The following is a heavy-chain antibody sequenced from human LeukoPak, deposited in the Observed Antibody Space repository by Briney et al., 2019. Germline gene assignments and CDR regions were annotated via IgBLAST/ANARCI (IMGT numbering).Heavy chain of an antibody. J-gene: IGHJ3*02. CDR1: GGSISSYY. Sequence: PSETLSLTCTVSGGSISSYYWSWIRQPPGKGLEWIGRIYTSGSTNYNPSLKSRVTMSVDTSKNQFSLKLSSVTAADTAVYYCGRDQVGAPNKALDIWGQRTMVTVSS. CDR2: IYTSGST. CDR3: GRDQVGAPNKALDI. D-gene: IGHD1-26*01. V-gene: IGHV4-4*07.